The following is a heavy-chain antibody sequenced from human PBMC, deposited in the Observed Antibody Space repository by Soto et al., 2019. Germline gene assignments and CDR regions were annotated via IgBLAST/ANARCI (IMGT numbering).Heavy chain of an antibody. J-gene: IGHJ4*02. CDR1: GFTFSSYA. D-gene: IGHD3-22*01. CDR3: AKAHYYDSSGYSRWFDY. V-gene: IGHV3-23*01. CDR2: ISGSGGST. Sequence: GGSLRLSCAASGFTFSSYAMSWVRQAPGKGLEWVSAISGSGGSTYYADSVKGRFTISRDNSKNTLYLQMNSLRAEDTAVYYCAKAHYYDSSGYSRWFDYWGQGTLVTVSS.